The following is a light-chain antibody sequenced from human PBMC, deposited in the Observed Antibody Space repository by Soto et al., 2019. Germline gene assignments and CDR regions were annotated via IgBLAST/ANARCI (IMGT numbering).Light chain of an antibody. V-gene: IGKV3-20*01. CDR1: QSFRSSY. Sequence: EIVLTQSPGTLSLSPGERATLSCRASQSFRSSYLTWYHQKPGQAPRLLIFGASSRATGTPDRISGSGSGTDYTLTINRLEPEEFGVYYCQQYGDSVFTFGPGTKVDIK. CDR3: QQYGDSVFT. J-gene: IGKJ3*01. CDR2: GAS.